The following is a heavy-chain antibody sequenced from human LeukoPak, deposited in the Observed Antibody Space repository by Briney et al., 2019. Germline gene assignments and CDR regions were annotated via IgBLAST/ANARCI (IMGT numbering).Heavy chain of an antibody. V-gene: IGHV3-48*04. CDR2: ISSSGSTI. Sequence: PGGSLRLSCAASGFTFSTYWMNWVRQPPGKGLEWVSYISSSGSTIYYADSVKGRFTISRDNAKNSLYLQMNSLRAEDTAVYYCAELGITMIGGVWGKGTTVTISS. J-gene: IGHJ6*04. D-gene: IGHD3-10*02. CDR3: AELGITMIGGV. CDR1: GFTFSTYW.